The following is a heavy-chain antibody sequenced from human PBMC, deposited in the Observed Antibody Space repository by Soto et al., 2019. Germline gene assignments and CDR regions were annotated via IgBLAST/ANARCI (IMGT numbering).Heavy chain of an antibody. CDR3: AHRPRGSSPWDY. CDR2: IYWDDDK. Sequence: QITLKESGPTLVKPTQTLTLTCTFSGFSLSTSGVGVGWIRQPPGKALEWLALIYWDDDKRYSPSLKSRLTITKDTSKKQVVLTMTTMDPVDTATYYCAHRPRGSSPWDYWGQGTLVTVSS. CDR1: GFSLSTSGVG. J-gene: IGHJ4*02. D-gene: IGHD1-26*01. V-gene: IGHV2-5*02.